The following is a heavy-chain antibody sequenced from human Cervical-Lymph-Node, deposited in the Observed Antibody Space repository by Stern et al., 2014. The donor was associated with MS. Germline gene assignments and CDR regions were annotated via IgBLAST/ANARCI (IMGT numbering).Heavy chain of an antibody. CDR2: INPSGGST. V-gene: IGHV1-46*01. D-gene: IGHD6-19*01. J-gene: IGHJ4*02. Sequence: VQLVQSGAEVKKPGASVKVSCKASGYTFTSYYMHWVRQAPGQGLEWMGIINPSGGSTSYAQKFQGRVTMTRDTSTSTVYMELSSLRSEDTDVYYCAIAVAGPTLPDYWGQGTLVTVSS. CDR3: AIAVAGPTLPDY. CDR1: GYTFTSYY.